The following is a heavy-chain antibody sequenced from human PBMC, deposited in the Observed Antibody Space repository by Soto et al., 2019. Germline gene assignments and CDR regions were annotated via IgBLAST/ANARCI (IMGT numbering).Heavy chain of an antibody. CDR2: IYYTGST. D-gene: IGHD3-16*01. CDR3: ARGHNYGMSPFDF. Sequence: SETLSLTCTVSCGSISGYYWSWIRQSPVKGLGWIGYIYYTGSTNHNPSLKRRVTLSVYTSKNQFSLKMRSVTAADTAVYYCARGHNYGMSPFDFWGRGTLVTVSS. J-gene: IGHJ4*02. CDR1: CGSISGYY. V-gene: IGHV4-59*01.